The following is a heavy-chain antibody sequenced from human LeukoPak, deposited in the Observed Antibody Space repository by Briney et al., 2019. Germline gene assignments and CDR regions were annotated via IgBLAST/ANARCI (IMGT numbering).Heavy chain of an antibody. CDR2: IYYSGST. D-gene: IGHD3-9*01. J-gene: IGHJ5*02. V-gene: IGHV4-38-2*02. CDR1: GYSISSGYY. Sequence: SETLSLTCTVSGYSISSGYYWGWIRQPPGKGLEWIGSIYYSGSTYYNPSLKSRVTISVDTSKNQFSLKLSSVTAADTAVYYCATLRYANWFDPWGQGTLVTVSS. CDR3: ATLRYANWFDP.